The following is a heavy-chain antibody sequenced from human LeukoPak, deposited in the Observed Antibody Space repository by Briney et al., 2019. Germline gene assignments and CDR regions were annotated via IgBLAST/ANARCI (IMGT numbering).Heavy chain of an antibody. V-gene: IGHV3-9*01. CDR2: ISWNSGSI. J-gene: IGHJ4*02. Sequence: GRSLRLSCAASGFTFDDYAMHWVRQAPGKGLEWVSGISWNSGSIGYADSVKGRFTISRDNAKNSLYLQMNSLRAEDTALYYFAKAPRSVQLLDVYCDQGPLVTASS. CDR3: AKAPRSVQLLDVY. CDR1: GFTFDDYA. D-gene: IGHD3-10*01.